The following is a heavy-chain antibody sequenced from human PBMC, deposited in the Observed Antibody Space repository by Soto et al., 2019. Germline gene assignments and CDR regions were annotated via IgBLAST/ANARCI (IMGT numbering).Heavy chain of an antibody. CDR2: IFPGDAET. J-gene: IGHJ6*02. CDR3: ATPGGFGMDV. D-gene: IGHD5-12*01. Sequence: GESVKSSGQGSGYNFASHWIGWVHHEAGKGREWMGIIFPGDAETRYSPSFKSHITISADKSISIAYLRWSSLKASDTGMYYCATPGGFGMDVWGQGTTVTVSS. CDR1: GYNFASHW. V-gene: IGHV5-51*07.